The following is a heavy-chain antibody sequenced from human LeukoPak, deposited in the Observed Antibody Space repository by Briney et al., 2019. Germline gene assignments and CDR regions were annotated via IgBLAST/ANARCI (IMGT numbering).Heavy chain of an antibody. Sequence: GGSLRLSCEASGFTVSNTAMHWVRQAPGKGLEWVAMISYSGGETYYTDSVKGRFTVSRDISKNTLYLQMNSLKTEDTAVYYCTTIMITFGGVVSPGGQGTLVTVSS. V-gene: IGHV3-30*03. CDR3: TTIMITFGGVVSP. J-gene: IGHJ4*02. D-gene: IGHD3-16*01. CDR1: GFTVSNTA. CDR2: ISYSGGET.